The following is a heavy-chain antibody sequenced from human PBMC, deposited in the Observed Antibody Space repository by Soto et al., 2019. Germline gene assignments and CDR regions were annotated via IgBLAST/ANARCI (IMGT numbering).Heavy chain of an antibody. Sequence: GGSLRLSCAASGFTFSNAWMSWVRQAPGKGLEWVGRIKSKTDGGTTDYAAPVKGRFTISRDDSKNTLYLQMNSLKTEDTAVYYCTTGGWFGEDYMDVWGKGTTVTVSS. V-gene: IGHV3-15*01. CDR1: GFTFSNAW. CDR2: IKSKTDGGTT. D-gene: IGHD3-10*01. CDR3: TTGGWFGEDYMDV. J-gene: IGHJ6*03.